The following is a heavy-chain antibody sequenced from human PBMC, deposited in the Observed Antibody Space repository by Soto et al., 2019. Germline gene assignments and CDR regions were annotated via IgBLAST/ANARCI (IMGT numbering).Heavy chain of an antibody. CDR1: GGSISSYY. J-gene: IGHJ4*02. Sequence: PSETLSLTCTVSGGSISSYYWSWIRQPPGKGLEWIGYIYYSGSTNYNPSLKSRVTISVDTSKNQFSLKLSSVTAADTAVYYCASTSTGSSWYYFDYWGQGTLVTVSS. CDR2: IYYSGST. CDR3: ASTSTGSSWYYFDY. V-gene: IGHV4-59*01. D-gene: IGHD6-13*01.